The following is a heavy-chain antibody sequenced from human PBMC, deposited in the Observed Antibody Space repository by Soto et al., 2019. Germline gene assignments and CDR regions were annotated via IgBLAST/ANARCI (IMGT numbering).Heavy chain of an antibody. V-gene: IGHV1-69*12. J-gene: IGHJ6*02. CDR2: IIPIFPTP. Sequence: QVQLVQSGAEVKKPGSSVTVSCKASGGNFANSAISWVRQAPGQGLEWMGGIIPIFPTPDYAHKCQGRVTVAAKESTSSAYIALTRLRSADTAVYSCARDKGRLQIVGNYSCAMDVWGPGTTVTVSS. CDR1: GGNFANSA. CDR3: ARDKGRLQIVGNYSCAMDV. D-gene: IGHD6-25*01.